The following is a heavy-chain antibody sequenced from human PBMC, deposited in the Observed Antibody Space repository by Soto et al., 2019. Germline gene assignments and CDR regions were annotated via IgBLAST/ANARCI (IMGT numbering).Heavy chain of an antibody. D-gene: IGHD5-12*01. J-gene: IGHJ6*02. CDR1: GFTFSSYG. V-gene: IGHV3-33*01. CDR3: VRAAGYSGNDYVYYYGTDV. CDR2: VWYDGGNK. Sequence: QVQLVESGGGVVQPGRSLRLSCAASGFTFSSYGMHWVRQAPGKGLEWVALVWYDGGNKYYADSVKGRFTISRDNSKNTLYLQMNSLRDEDTAVYYCVRAAGYSGNDYVYYYGTDVWGQGTKVTVSS.